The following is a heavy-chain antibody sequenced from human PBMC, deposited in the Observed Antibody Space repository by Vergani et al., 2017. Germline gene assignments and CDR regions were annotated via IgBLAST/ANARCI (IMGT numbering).Heavy chain of an antibody. CDR3: ARETRETPSSLDY. CDR1: SFKLGDYG. J-gene: IGHJ4*02. V-gene: IGHV3-33*01. D-gene: IGHD5-24*01. Sequence: QVQLVESGGGVVQPGRSLRLSCTPSSFKLGDYGMHWVRQAPGRGLEWVSMTWYEGNNNYYADSVKGRFTISKDISKNTLYLQMNSLRGDDTAVYYCARETRETPSSLDYWGQGTLVTVSS. CDR2: TWYEGNNN.